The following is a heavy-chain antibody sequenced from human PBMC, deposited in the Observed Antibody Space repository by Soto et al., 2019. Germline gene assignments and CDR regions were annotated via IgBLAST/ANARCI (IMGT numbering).Heavy chain of an antibody. CDR2: IYYSGST. D-gene: IGHD3-3*01. CDR1: GGSISSGGYY. CDR3: ARDSLGESGSGYYPL. J-gene: IGHJ4*02. Sequence: SETLSLTCTVSGGSISSGGYYWSWIRQHPGKGLEWIGYIYYSGSTYYNPSLKSRVTISVDTFMNQFSLKVSSVTAAETAVYYCARDSLGESGSGYYPLWGQGTLVTVSS. V-gene: IGHV4-31*03.